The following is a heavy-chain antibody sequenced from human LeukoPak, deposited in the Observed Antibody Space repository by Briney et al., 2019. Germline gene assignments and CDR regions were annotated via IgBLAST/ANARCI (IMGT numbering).Heavy chain of an antibody. Sequence: SVKVSCKASGGTFSSYAISWVRQAPGQGLEWMGRIIPILGIANYAQEFQGRVTITADKSTSTAYMELSSLRSEDTAVYYCARRRDGYNFPDYWGQGTLVTVSS. CDR1: GGTFSSYA. D-gene: IGHD5-24*01. J-gene: IGHJ4*02. CDR3: ARRRDGYNFPDY. V-gene: IGHV1-69*04. CDR2: IIPILGIA.